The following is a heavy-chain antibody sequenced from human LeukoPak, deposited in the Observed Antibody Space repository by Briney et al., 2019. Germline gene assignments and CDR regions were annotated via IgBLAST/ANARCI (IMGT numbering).Heavy chain of an antibody. CDR3: ARDYYGSGSYYNPTLDY. D-gene: IGHD3-10*01. CDR1: GYTFTIYG. J-gene: IGHJ4*02. V-gene: IGHV1-18*01. CDR2: ISAYNGNT. Sequence: ASVKVSCKASGYTFTIYGISWVRQAPGQGIAWVGLISAYNGNTNYAQKLQGRVTMTTDTSTSTAYMELRSLRSDDTAVYYCARDYYGSGSYYNPTLDYWGQGTLVTVSS.